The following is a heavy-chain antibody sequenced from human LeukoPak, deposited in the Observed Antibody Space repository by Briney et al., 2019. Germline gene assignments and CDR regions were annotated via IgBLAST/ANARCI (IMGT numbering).Heavy chain of an antibody. CDR1: GFTFSSYS. V-gene: IGHV3-21*01. D-gene: IGHD3-9*01. J-gene: IGHJ5*02. Sequence: PGGSLRLSCAASGFTFSSYSMNWVRQAPGKGLEWVSSISSSSSYIYYADSVKGRFTISRDNAKNSLYLQMNSLRAEDTAVYYXXXXXDILTTENWFDPWGQGTLVTVSS. CDR2: ISSSSSYI. CDR3: XXXXDILTTENWFDP.